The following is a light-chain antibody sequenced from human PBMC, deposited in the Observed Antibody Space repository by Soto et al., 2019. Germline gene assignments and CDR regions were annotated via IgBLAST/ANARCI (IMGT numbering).Light chain of an antibody. CDR3: QTWGTGIVV. Sequence: QAVVTQSPSASASLGASVKLTCTLSSGHSNYAIAWHQQPEKGPRYLMKLNSDGSHNKGDGIPDRFSGSSSGAERYLTISSLQSEDEADYYCQTWGTGIVVFGGGTKVTVL. J-gene: IGLJ2*01. CDR2: LNSDGSH. V-gene: IGLV4-69*01. CDR1: SGHSNYA.